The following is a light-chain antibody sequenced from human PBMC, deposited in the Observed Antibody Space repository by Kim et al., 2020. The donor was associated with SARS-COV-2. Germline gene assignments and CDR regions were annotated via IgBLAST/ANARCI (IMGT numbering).Light chain of an antibody. CDR2: DVA. Sequence: LLPGESSTLSCRASQNIGSYLAWYQQIPGQAPRLLIYDVATRATGIPARFSGSGSGTDFTLTISSLEAEDFAVYYCQQRSSWLWTFGQGTKVDIK. CDR1: QNIGSY. CDR3: QQRSSWLWT. V-gene: IGKV3-11*01. J-gene: IGKJ1*01.